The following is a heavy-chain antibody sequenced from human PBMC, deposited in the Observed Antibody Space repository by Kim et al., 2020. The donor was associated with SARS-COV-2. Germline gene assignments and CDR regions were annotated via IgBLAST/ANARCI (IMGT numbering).Heavy chain of an antibody. Sequence: NNAPKFTGKVTVTRDTSINTAYMELTRLTSDDTAVYYCAREVQHSNSFDYWGQGTLVTVSS. V-gene: IGHV1-2*02. J-gene: IGHJ4*02. CDR3: AREVQHSNSFDY. D-gene: IGHD2-21*01.